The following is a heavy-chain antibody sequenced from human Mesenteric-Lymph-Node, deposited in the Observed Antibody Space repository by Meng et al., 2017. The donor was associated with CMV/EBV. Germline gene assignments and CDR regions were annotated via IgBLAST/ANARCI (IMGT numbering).Heavy chain of an antibody. V-gene: IGHV4-34*01. J-gene: IGHJ4*02. CDR3: ASLYYDFWSGYSPFDY. CDR2: IYHSGST. CDR1: GGSFSGYY. D-gene: IGHD3-3*01. Sequence: SETLSLTCAVYGGSFSGYYWSWIRQPPGKGLEWIGEIYHSGSTNYNPSLKSRVTISVDKSKNQFSLKLSSVTAADTAVYYCASLYYDFWSGYSPFDYWGQGTLVTVSS.